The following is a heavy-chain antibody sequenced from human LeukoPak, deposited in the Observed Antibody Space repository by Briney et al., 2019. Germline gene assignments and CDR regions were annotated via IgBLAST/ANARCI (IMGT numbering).Heavy chain of an antibody. CDR2: IYHSGST. D-gene: IGHD4-17*01. Sequence: SETLSLTCAVSGGSISSGGYSWSWIRQPPGKGLEWSGYIYHSGSTYYNPSLKSRVTISVDRSKNQFSLKLSSVTAADTAVYYCARGLDYGDPRDFDYWGQGTLVTVSS. J-gene: IGHJ4*02. CDR3: ARGLDYGDPRDFDY. CDR1: GGSISSGGYS. V-gene: IGHV4-30-2*01.